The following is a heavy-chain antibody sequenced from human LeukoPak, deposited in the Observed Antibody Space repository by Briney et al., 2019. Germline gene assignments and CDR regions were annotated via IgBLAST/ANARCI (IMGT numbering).Heavy chain of an antibody. Sequence: SETLSLTCNVSGGPINNYYWGWLRQSPGKGLEWIASVYYSGSTDYNPPLKSRVTISLDKSKNHFSLSLTSVTAADTAVYYCAREGRGAFFDYWGQGTPVTVSS. J-gene: IGHJ4*02. CDR2: VYYSGST. CDR1: GGPINNYY. D-gene: IGHD1-26*01. V-gene: IGHV4-59*01. CDR3: AREGRGAFFDY.